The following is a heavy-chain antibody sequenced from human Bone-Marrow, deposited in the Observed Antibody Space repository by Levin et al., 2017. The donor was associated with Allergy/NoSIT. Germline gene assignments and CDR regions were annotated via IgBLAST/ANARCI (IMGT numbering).Heavy chain of an antibody. CDR1: GGTFRTKT. CDR3: ARDGDDAFDC. V-gene: IGHV1-69*13. Sequence: SVKVSCRASGGTFRTKTTSWLRQAPGQGLEWMGGVAPIFAAAKYAPLFQGRVIITADESTSTVFMELSGLTSEDTAMYYCARDGDDAFDCWGQGTRVIVSA. J-gene: IGHJ3*01. CDR2: VAPIFAAA.